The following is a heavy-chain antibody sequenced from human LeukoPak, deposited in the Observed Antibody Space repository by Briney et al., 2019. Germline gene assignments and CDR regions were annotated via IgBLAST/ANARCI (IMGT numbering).Heavy chain of an antibody. J-gene: IGHJ4*02. D-gene: IGHD5-24*01. CDR1: GFTFSNYY. V-gene: IGHV3-7*01. CDR2: IKQDGSER. CDR3: ARPRWLQFGPHDS. Sequence: GSLRLSCAASGFTFSNYYMSWVRQAPGKGLEWVANIKQDGSERHYVDSVKGRFTISRDNAKNSLYLQMNSLRAEDTAVYYCARPRWLQFGPHDSWGQGTLVTVSS.